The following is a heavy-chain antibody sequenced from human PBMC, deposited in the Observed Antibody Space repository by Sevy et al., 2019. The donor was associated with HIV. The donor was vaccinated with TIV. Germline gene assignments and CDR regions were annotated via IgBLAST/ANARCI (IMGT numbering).Heavy chain of an antibody. CDR2: ISGSGNTI. CDR1: VFTFNSYD. J-gene: IGHJ4*02. CDR3: SRDLRLSGIYRSDY. Sequence: GGSLRLSCAASVFTFNSYDMNWVRRAPGKGLEWISYISGSGNTIYYADSVKGRFTISRDNAKKSLSLQMNSLRAEDTAVYYCSRDLRLSGIYRSDYWGQGTLVTVSS. D-gene: IGHD1-26*01. V-gene: IGHV3-48*03.